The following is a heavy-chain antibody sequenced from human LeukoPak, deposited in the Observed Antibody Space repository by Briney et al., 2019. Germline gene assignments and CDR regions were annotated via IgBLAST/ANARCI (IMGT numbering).Heavy chain of an antibody. D-gene: IGHD2-21*02. J-gene: IGHJ6*02. CDR2: ISWNSDKI. CDR3: VRVTGLNFYYYGMDV. Sequence: GRSLRLSCAASGFMFDEYAMHWVRQAPGKGLEWVSGISWNSDKIAYADSVKGRFTISRDNAKNSLYLQMNSLRAEDTALYYCVRVTGLNFYYYGMDVWGQGTTVTVSS. V-gene: IGHV3-9*01. CDR1: GFMFDEYA.